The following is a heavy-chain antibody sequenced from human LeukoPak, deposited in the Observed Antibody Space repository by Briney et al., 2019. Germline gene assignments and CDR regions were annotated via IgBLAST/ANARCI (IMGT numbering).Heavy chain of an antibody. CDR3: ARGYYDSGGYSYFDY. J-gene: IGHJ4*02. CDR1: GFTFSSYE. CDR2: ISESGTTI. V-gene: IGHV3-48*03. D-gene: IGHD3-22*01. Sequence: GGSLRLSCAASGFTFSSYEMNWFRQAPGKGLEWVSYISESGTTIYYADSVKGRFTISRDNAKSSLYLLMNSLRAEDTAVYYCARGYYDSGGYSYFDYWGQGTLVTVSS.